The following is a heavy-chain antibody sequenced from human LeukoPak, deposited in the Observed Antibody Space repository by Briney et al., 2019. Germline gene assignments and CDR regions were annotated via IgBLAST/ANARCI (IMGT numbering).Heavy chain of an antibody. V-gene: IGHV1-2*02. D-gene: IGHD2-2*01. CDR1: GYTFTGYY. CDR2: INPNSGGT. J-gene: IGHJ3*02. CDR3: AIIYCSSTSCPMGDAFDI. Sequence: ASVKVSCTASGYTFTGYYMHWVRQAPGQGLEWMGWINPNSGGTNYAQTFQGRVTMTRDTSISTAYMGLSRLRSDDTAVYYCAIIYCSSTSCPMGDAFDIWGQGTMVTVSS.